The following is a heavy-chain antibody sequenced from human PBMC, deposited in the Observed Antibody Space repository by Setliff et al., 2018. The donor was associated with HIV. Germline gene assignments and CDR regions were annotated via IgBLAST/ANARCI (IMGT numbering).Heavy chain of an antibody. CDR1: GEPFHGFY. D-gene: IGHD3-16*01. Sequence: ETLSLTCTVSGEPFHGFYWTWIRQPPGKGLEWIGEVNPTGRPNYNPSLTRRVTISADTSKSQFSLKLTSVTAAYTAAYLCARVSTDYVWGSFLSSGPYYFDFWGQGALVTVSS. CDR2: VNPTGRP. CDR3: ARVSTDYVWGSFLSSGPYYFDF. V-gene: IGHV4-34*01. J-gene: IGHJ4*02.